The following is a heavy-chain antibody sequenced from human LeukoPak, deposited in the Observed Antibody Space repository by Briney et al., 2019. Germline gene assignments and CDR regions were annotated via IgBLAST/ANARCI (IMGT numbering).Heavy chain of an antibody. V-gene: IGHV6-1*01. Sequence: SQTLSLTCAISGDSVSSNSAAWNWVRQSPSRGLEWLGRTYYRSKWYNDYAVSVKSRITINPDTSKNQFSLQLNSVTPEDTAVYYCARERNSGSYYFAAYYYYYMDVWGKGTTVTVSS. CDR2: TYYRSKWYN. CDR3: ARERNSGSYYFAAYYYYYMDV. CDR1: GDSVSSNSAA. D-gene: IGHD1-26*01. J-gene: IGHJ6*03.